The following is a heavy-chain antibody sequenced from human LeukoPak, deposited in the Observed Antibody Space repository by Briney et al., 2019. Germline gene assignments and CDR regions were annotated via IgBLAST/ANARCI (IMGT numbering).Heavy chain of an antibody. Sequence: ASVKVSCKASGYTFTSYDINWVRQATGQGLEWMGWMNPNSGNTGYAQKFQGRVTITRNTSISTAYMELSSLRSEDTAVYYCARASTWGSGRAYYMDVWGKGTTVTVSS. CDR2: MNPNSGNT. CDR3: ARASTWGSGRAYYMDV. D-gene: IGHD3-10*01. V-gene: IGHV1-8*03. J-gene: IGHJ6*03. CDR1: GYTFTSYD.